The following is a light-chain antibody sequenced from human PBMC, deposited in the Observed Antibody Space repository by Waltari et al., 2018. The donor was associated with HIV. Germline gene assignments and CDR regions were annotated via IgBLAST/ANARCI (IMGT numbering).Light chain of an antibody. J-gene: IGKJ1*01. V-gene: IGKV3-20*01. Sequence: EIVLTQSPGTLSLSPGERATLSCRASQSVSSSYLAWYQQKPGQAPRLLIDGASSRATGIPDRCSGSGSGTDFTLTISRLEPEDCAVYYCQQYGSSPTFGQGTKVEIK. CDR2: GAS. CDR1: QSVSSSY. CDR3: QQYGSSPT.